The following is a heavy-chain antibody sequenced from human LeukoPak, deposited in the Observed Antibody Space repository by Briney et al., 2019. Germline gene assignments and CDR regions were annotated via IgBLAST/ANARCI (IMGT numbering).Heavy chain of an antibody. CDR1: GFTFTDYG. D-gene: IGHD2-21*01. CDR2: LYSNGDT. Sequence: GGSPRLSCAGSGFTFTDYGMIWVRQPPGKGLEWVSVLYSNGDTNNADSVKDRFTISRENSKNTLYLQLNTLRAEDTAVDYCARYITACGGNCNDGFDVWGQGTMVSASS. CDR3: ARYITACGGNCNDGFDV. J-gene: IGHJ3*01. V-gene: IGHV3-53*01.